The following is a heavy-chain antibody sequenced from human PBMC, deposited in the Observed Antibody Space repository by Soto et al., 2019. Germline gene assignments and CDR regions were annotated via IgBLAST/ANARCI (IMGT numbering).Heavy chain of an antibody. D-gene: IGHD5-18*01. J-gene: IGHJ4*02. V-gene: IGHV4-59*02. Sequence: PSETLSLTCTVSSGPDRSHNWGWIRQPPGRGLEWIGYIYYTGDTAYNPSLRSRVTISADKSANEFSLTLSSVTAADTAVYSCAITPWDGYTGYYFDYWGQGTLVTGSS. CDR3: AITPWDGYTGYYFDY. CDR1: SGPDRSHN. CDR2: IYYTGDT.